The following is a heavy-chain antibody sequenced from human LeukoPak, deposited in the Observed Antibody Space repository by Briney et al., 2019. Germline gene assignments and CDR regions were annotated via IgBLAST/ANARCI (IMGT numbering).Heavy chain of an antibody. CDR1: GGSISSGSYY. Sequence: PSETLSLTCTVSGGSISSGSYYWSWIRQPAGKGLEWIGRIYTSGSTNYNPSLKSRVTISVDTSKNQFSLKLSSVTVADTAVYYCARELYSSHFDYWGQGTLVTVSS. CDR3: ARELYSSHFDY. CDR2: IYTSGST. J-gene: IGHJ4*02. D-gene: IGHD6-13*01. V-gene: IGHV4-61*02.